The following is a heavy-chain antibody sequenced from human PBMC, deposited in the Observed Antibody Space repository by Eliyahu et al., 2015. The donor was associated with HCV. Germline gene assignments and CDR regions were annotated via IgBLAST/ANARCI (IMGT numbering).Heavy chain of an antibody. CDR3: AAVEGDGYNPDFDI. D-gene: IGHD5-24*01. J-gene: IGHJ3*02. CDR2: IVVGSGNT. CDR1: GFTFTSSA. V-gene: IGHV1-58*01. Sequence: QMQLVQSGPEVKKPGTSVXVSCKASGFTFTSSAVQWVRQARGQRLEWIGWIVVGSGNTNYAQKFQERVTITRDMSTSTAYMELSSLRSEDTAVYYCAAVEGDGYNPDFDIWGQGTMVTVSS.